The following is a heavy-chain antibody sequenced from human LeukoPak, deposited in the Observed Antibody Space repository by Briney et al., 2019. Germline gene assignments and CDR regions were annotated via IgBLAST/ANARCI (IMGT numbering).Heavy chain of an antibody. J-gene: IGHJ6*02. D-gene: IGHD2-15*01. CDR2: IYYTGST. CDR3: ARDSGLGYCSGGRCYGHFYYGMDV. CDR1: GGSVNSGTYY. Sequence: SETLSLTCTVSGGSVNSGTYYWSWIRQPPGKGLEWIAYIYYTGSTNCNPSLKSRVTISVDTSKNQFSLNLSSVTAADTAVYYCARDSGLGYCSGGRCYGHFYYGMDVWGQGTTVTVSS. V-gene: IGHV4-61*01.